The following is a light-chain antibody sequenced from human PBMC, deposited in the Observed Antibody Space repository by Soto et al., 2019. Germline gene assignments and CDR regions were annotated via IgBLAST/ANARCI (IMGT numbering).Light chain of an antibody. CDR1: QGVSSN. J-gene: IGKJ4*01. V-gene: IGKV3-15*01. CDR2: GAS. Sequence: EVVMTQSPAILSVSPGDTATLSCRATQGVSSNLAWYQQKPGQAPRLLIYGASTRATGVPARFSGSGSGTEFTLTISTLQSEDFAVYYCQQYDNWPPLTFGGGTKVDIK. CDR3: QQYDNWPPLT.